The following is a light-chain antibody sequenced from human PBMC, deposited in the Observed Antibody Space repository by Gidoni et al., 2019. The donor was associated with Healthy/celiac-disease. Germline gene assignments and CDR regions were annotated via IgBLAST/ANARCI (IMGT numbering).Light chain of an antibody. CDR1: TGAVTSGHY. Sequence: QAVVTQEPSLTVSPGGTVTLTCGSSTGAVTSGHYPYWCQQKPGQAPRTLIYHPSNKHSWTPARFSGSLLGGKAALTLSGAQPEDEAEYYCLLSYSGADVVFGGGTKLTVL. CDR3: LLSYSGADVV. J-gene: IGLJ2*01. V-gene: IGLV7-46*01. CDR2: HPS.